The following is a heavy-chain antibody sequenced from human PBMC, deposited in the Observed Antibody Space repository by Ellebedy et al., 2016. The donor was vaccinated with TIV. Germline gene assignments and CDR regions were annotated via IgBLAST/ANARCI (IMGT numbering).Heavy chain of an antibody. CDR2: ISDSGDST. CDR1: GFTFSSCA. Sequence: PGGSLRLSCAASGFTFSSCAMSWVRQAPGKGLEWVSTISDSGDSTYYADSVKGRFTISRDNSKNMLYLQMNSLRAEDTALYSCVKERDGGWDYWGQGTLVTVSS. V-gene: IGHV3-23*01. D-gene: IGHD6-19*01. J-gene: IGHJ4*02. CDR3: VKERDGGWDY.